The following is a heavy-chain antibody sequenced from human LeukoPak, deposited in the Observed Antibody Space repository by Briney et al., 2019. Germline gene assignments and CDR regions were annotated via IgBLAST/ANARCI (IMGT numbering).Heavy chain of an antibody. CDR1: GFTFSSYS. D-gene: IGHD6-13*01. V-gene: IGHV3-21*01. CDR3: ARSGIAAAGTYDY. Sequence: GGSLRLSCAASGFTFSSYSMNWVRQAPGKGLEWVSSISSSSSYIYYADSVKGRFTISRDNAKNSLYLQMNSLRAEDTAVYYCARSGIAAAGTYDYWGQGTLVTVSS. CDR2: ISSSSSYI. J-gene: IGHJ4*02.